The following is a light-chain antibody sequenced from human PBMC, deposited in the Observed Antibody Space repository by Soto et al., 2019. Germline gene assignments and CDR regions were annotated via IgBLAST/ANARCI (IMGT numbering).Light chain of an antibody. CDR3: CSYAVSNTYL. J-gene: IGLJ1*01. CDR1: DSDVGSNNL. CDR2: EVT. Sequence: QSALTQPASVSASPGQSITISCTGTDSDVGSNNLVSRYQLHPGKAPKLMIYEVTKRPSGVTNRFSGSKSGNTASLTIAGLQAEDEADYYCCSYAVSNTYLFGNGTKVTVL. V-gene: IGLV2-23*02.